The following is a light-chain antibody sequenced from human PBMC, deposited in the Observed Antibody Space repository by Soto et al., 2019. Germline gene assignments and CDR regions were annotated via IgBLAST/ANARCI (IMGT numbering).Light chain of an antibody. CDR2: GAS. V-gene: IGKV3-20*01. CDR3: QQYGSSAGLT. Sequence: EIVLTQSPGTLSLSPGGRATLSCRASQSVSSSFLAWYQQKPGQAPRLLIYGASSRATGIPDRFTGSGSGTDFRLTIDRLEPEDFAVYYCQQYGSSAGLTFGGGTKVDIK. J-gene: IGKJ4*01. CDR1: QSVSSSF.